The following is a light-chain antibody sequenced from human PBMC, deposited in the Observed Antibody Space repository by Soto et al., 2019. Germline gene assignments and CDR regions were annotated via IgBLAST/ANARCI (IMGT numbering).Light chain of an antibody. CDR1: QSISSE. Sequence: EKVMTQSPATLSLSPGERATLSCRASQSISSELVCYQQKPGQPPRLLIYGATTRATGVPASFTGRGSGSDFTLTISGVQSEDFAVYYCQQGDNRPLTFGQGTRLEI. CDR3: QQGDNRPLT. V-gene: IGKV3-15*01. J-gene: IGKJ2*01. CDR2: GAT.